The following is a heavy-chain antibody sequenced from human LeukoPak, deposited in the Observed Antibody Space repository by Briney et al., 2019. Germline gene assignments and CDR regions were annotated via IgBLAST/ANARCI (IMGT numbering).Heavy chain of an antibody. CDR3: ATGTAMGDFDY. D-gene: IGHD5-18*01. V-gene: IGHV4-31*03. J-gene: IGHJ4*02. CDR1: GGSISSGGYY. CDR2: IYYSGST. Sequence: PSETLSLTCTVSGGSISSGGYYWSWIRQHPGKGLEWIGYIYYSGSTYYNPSLKSRVTISVDTSKNQFSLKLSSVTAADTAVYYCATGTAMGDFDYWGQGTLVTVSS.